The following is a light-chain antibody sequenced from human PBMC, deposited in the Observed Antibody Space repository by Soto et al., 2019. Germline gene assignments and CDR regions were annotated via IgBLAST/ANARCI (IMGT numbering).Light chain of an antibody. CDR1: QGISSY. V-gene: IGKV1-9*01. CDR2: AAS. Sequence: DIQLTQSPSFLSATVGDRVTITCRASQGISSYLAWYQQKPGKAPKLLIYAASTLQSGVPSRFSGSGSGTEFTLTLSSLQPEDFATYYCQQLNSYPGTFGPGTKVDIK. CDR3: QQLNSYPGT. J-gene: IGKJ3*01.